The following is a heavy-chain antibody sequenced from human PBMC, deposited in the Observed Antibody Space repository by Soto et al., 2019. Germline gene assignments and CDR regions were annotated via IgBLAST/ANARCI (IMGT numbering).Heavy chain of an antibody. CDR2: IWYDGSNK. Sequence: LSLTCAASGFTFSSYGMHWVRQAPGKGLEWVAVIWYDGSNKYYADSVKGRFTISRDNSKNTLYLQMNSLRAEDTAVYYCARGDWGYDAFDIWGQGTMVTVSS. CDR1: GFTFSSYG. CDR3: ARGDWGYDAFDI. J-gene: IGHJ3*02. V-gene: IGHV3-33*01. D-gene: IGHD7-27*01.